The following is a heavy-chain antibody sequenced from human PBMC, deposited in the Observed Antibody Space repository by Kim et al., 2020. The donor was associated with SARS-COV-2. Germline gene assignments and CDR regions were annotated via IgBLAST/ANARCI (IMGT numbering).Heavy chain of an antibody. J-gene: IGHJ2*01. CDR3: ARDSSLRYFDL. Sequence: SETLSLTCTVSGDSISTSYWSGIRQPPGKGLDWIGSIYYSGSTNYNPSLKSRVTISIDTSKNQFSLNLTSVTAADTAVYYCARDSSLRYFDLWGHGTLITVSS. CDR1: GDSISTSY. CDR2: IYYSGST. V-gene: IGHV4-59*01.